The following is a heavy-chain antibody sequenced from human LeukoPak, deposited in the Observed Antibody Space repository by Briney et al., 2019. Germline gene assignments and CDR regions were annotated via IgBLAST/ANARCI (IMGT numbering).Heavy chain of an antibody. V-gene: IGHV1-18*01. CDR1: GYTFTSYG. Sequence: ASVKVSCKASGYTFTSYGISWVRQAPGQGLEWMGWISAYNGNTNYAQKLQGRVTMTTDTSTSTAYMELRSLRSDDTAVYYCARYYYDSSGYYHGDYFDYWGQGTLVTVSS. CDR2: ISAYNGNT. CDR3: ARYYYDSSGYYHGDYFDY. J-gene: IGHJ4*02. D-gene: IGHD3-22*01.